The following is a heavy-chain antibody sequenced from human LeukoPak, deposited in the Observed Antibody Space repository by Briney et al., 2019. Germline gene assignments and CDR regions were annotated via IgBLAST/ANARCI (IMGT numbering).Heavy chain of an antibody. CDR1: GFTFTDYS. CDR3: ARGYVAADGLYYFDY. V-gene: IGHV3-21*01. J-gene: IGHJ4*02. Sequence: GESLRLSCAASGFTFTDYSMNWVRQAPVKGLEWVSVISSSNKYIYYADSVKGRFTISRDNGEKSLYLQMTSLRAEDTAVYYCARGYVAADGLYYFDYWGQGTLVTVSS. D-gene: IGHD6-13*01. CDR2: ISSSNKYI.